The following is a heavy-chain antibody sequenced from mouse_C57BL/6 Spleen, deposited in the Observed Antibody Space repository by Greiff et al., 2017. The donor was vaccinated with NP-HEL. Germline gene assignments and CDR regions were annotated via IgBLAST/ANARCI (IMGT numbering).Heavy chain of an antibody. CDR1: GFSLTSYG. J-gene: IGHJ4*01. D-gene: IGHD1-1*01. Sequence: VKLVESGPGLVQPSQSLSITCTVSGFSLTSYGVHWVRQSPGKGLEWLGVIWSGGITDYNAAFISRLSISKDNSKSQVFFKRNRLQAVDTAIYYCARKGTTNYAMDYWGQGTSVTVSS. CDR3: ARKGTTNYAMDY. CDR2: IWSGGIT. V-gene: IGHV2-2*01.